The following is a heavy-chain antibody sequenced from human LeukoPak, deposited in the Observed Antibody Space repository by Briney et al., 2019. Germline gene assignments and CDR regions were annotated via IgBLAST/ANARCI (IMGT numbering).Heavy chain of an antibody. CDR1: GFTFSSYW. CDR3: ARGGAAAARKREVDF. D-gene: IGHD6-13*01. Sequence: GGSLRLSCAASGFTFSSYWMSWVRQAPGKGLEWVANINEKGSEKYYVDSVKGRFTISRDNSKNSLYLQMDSLRDEDTAVFYCARGGAAAARKREVDFWGQGTLVTVSS. V-gene: IGHV3-7*01. CDR2: INEKGSEK. J-gene: IGHJ4*02.